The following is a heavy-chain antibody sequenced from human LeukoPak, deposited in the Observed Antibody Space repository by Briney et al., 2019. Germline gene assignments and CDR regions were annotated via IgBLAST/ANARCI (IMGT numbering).Heavy chain of an antibody. CDR2: IYYSGST. V-gene: IGHV4-39*01. D-gene: IGHD1-26*01. CDR1: GGSISSSSYY. J-gene: IGHJ4*02. Sequence: SETLSLTCTVSGGSISSSSYYWGWIRQPPGKGLEWIGSIYYSGSTYYNPSLKSRVTISVDTSKNQFSLKLSSATAADTAVYYCARTPGGLNYFDYWGQGTLVTVSS. CDR3: ARTPGGLNYFDY.